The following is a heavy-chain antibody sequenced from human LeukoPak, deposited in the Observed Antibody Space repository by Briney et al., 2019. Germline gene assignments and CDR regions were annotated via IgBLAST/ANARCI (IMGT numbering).Heavy chain of an antibody. CDR3: ARECMDTTMVDAFDI. Sequence: GGSLTLTCAASGFTFSDYIMNWVRQAPGKGLEWVSYISSSSNYIYYADSVKGRFTISRDNAKNSLYLQMNSLRAEDTAVYYCARECMDTTMVDAFDIWGQGTMVTVSS. CDR1: GFTFSDYI. CDR2: ISSSSNYI. V-gene: IGHV3-21*01. D-gene: IGHD5-18*01. J-gene: IGHJ3*02.